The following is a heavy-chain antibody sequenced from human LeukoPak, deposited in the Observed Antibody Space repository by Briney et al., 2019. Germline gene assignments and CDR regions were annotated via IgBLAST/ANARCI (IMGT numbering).Heavy chain of an antibody. CDR2: IYYSGST. CDR3: ARDPGGVWWELVHYYYGMDV. CDR1: GGSISSSSYY. Sequence: PSETLSLTCTVSGGSISSSSYYWGWIRQPPGKGPEWIGSIYYSGSTYYNPSLKSRVTISVDTSKNQFSLKLSSVTAADTAVYYCARDPGGVWWELVHYYYGMDVWGQGTTVTVSS. V-gene: IGHV4-39*07. D-gene: IGHD1-26*01. J-gene: IGHJ6*02.